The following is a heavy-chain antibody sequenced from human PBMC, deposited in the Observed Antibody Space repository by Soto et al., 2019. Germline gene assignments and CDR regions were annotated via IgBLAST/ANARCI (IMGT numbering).Heavy chain of an antibody. CDR2: IDPSDSYT. Sequence: GESLKISCKGSGYSFTSYWISWVRQMPGKGLEWMGRIDPSDSYTNYSPSFQGHVTISADKSISTAYLQWSSLKASDTAMYYCAREYKKTTSQVYYYYGMDVWGQGTTVTVSS. CDR1: GYSFTSYW. V-gene: IGHV5-10-1*01. D-gene: IGHD4-17*01. J-gene: IGHJ6*02. CDR3: AREYKKTTSQVYYYYGMDV.